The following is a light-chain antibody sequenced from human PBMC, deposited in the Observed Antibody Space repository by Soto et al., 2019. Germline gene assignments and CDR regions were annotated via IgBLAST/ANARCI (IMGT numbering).Light chain of an antibody. CDR1: QGISSL. Sequence: DIQLTQSPSFLSAPVGDRVTITCRASQGISSLVAWYQQKPGKAPKVLIYGAYSLQTGVPSRFSGSGSGTEFSFTISSLQPEDSATYYCQQVYTYPRTFGQGTKVDIK. CDR3: QQVYTYPRT. V-gene: IGKV1-9*01. J-gene: IGKJ1*01. CDR2: GAY.